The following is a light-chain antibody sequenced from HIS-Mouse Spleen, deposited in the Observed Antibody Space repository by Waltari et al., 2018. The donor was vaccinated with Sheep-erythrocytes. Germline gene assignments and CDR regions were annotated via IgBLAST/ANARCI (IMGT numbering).Light chain of an antibody. Sequence: QPVLTQPPPVSEAPRQRVTIPCSGTSTNIGNNALNWYQQLPGKAPKLLIYYDDLLPSGVSDRFSGSKSGNTASLTISGLQAEDEADYYCCSYAGSSTPWVFGGGTKLTVL. CDR1: STNIGNNA. CDR3: CSYAGSSTPWV. V-gene: IGLV1-36*01. J-gene: IGLJ3*02. CDR2: YDD.